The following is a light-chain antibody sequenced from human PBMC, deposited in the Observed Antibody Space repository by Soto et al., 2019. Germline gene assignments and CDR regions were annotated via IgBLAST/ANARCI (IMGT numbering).Light chain of an antibody. CDR2: EVS. CDR3: SSYAGSNYV. J-gene: IGLJ1*01. V-gene: IGLV2-8*01. CDR1: SSDVGGYNY. Sequence: QSALTRPPSASGSAGQAVTISCTGTSSDVGGYNYVSWYQQHPGKAPKLMIYEVSKRPSGVPDRFSGSKSGNTASLTVSGLQAEDEADYYCSSYAGSNYVFGTGTKVTVL.